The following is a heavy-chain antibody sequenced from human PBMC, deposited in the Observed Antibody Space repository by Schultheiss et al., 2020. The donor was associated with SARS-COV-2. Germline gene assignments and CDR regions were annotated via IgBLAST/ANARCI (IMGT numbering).Heavy chain of an antibody. CDR2: ISGSGGST. V-gene: IGHV3-23*01. D-gene: IGHD3-3*01. Sequence: GGSLRLSCAASGFTFSYYYMSGVRQAPGKGLEWVSAISGSGGSTYYADSVKGRFTISRDNSKNTLYLQMNSLRAEDTAVYYCTREEVDYDFWSGYSNNWFDPWGQGTLVTVSS. J-gene: IGHJ5*02. CDR3: TREEVDYDFWSGYSNNWFDP. CDR1: GFTFSYYY.